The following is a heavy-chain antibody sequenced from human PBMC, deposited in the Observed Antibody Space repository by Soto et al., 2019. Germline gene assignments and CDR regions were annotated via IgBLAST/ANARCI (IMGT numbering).Heavy chain of an antibody. D-gene: IGHD6-19*01. CDR2: INPSGGST. J-gene: IGHJ6*02. CDR1: GYTFTSYY. CDR3: ARAIYSSGWKSYYGMDV. Sequence: GASVKVSCKASGYTFTSYYMHWLRQAPGQGLEWMGIINPSGGSTSYAQKFQGRVTMTRDTSTSTVYMELSSLRSEDTAVYYCARAIYSSGWKSYYGMDVWGQGTTVTVSS. V-gene: IGHV1-46*01.